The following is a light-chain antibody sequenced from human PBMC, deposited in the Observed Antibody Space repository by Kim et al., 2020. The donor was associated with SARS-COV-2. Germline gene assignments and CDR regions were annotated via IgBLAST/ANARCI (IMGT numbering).Light chain of an antibody. V-gene: IGKV3-20*01. J-gene: IGKJ5*01. CDR3: QQYGNTRAT. CDR1: QSVYNNQ. CDR2: GAS. Sequence: EIVLTQSPGTLSLSPGQRATLSCTASQSVYNNQLAWYQQKPGQAPSLLIYGASTRATGIPERFSGSGSGTDFTLAISRLEPEDFAVYYCQQYGNTRATFGQGARLE.